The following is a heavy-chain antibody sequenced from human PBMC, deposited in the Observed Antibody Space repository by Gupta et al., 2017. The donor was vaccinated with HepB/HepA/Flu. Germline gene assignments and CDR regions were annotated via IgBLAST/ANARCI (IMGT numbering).Heavy chain of an antibody. CDR3: ARGVTVTTDPRGWFDP. CDR2: INPNSGGT. Sequence: QVQLVQSGAEVKKPGASVKVSCKASGYTFTGYYMHWVRQAPGQGLEWMGWINPNSGGTNYAQKLQGWVTMTRDTSISTADMELSRLRSEETAVYYCARGVTVTTDPRGWFDPGGQGTLVTVSS. CDR1: GYTFTGYY. D-gene: IGHD4-17*01. V-gene: IGHV1-2*04. J-gene: IGHJ5*02.